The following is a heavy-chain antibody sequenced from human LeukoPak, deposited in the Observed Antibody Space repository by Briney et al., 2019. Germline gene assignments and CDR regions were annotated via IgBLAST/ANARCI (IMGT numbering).Heavy chain of an antibody. CDR1: GGSFSGYY. V-gene: IGHV4-34*01. D-gene: IGHD3-10*01. CDR3: ARGPYGSGSYPDY. J-gene: IGHJ4*02. CDR2: INHSGST. Sequence: PSESLSLTCAVYGGSFSGYYWSWIRQPPGKGLEWNGEINHSGSTNYNPSLKSRVTISVDTSKNQFSLKLSSVTAADTAVYYCARGPYGSGSYPDYWGQGTLVTVSS.